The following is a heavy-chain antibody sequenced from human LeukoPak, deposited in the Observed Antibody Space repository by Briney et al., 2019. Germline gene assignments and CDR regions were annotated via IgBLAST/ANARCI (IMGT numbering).Heavy chain of an antibody. Sequence: GGSLRLSCAASGFTFSSYAMHWVRQAPGKGLEWVALISYDGSNKYYADSVKGRFTISRDNSKNTLYLQMNSLRAEDTAVYYCARSPVIYCSGGSGECYFDYWGQGTLVTVSS. CDR1: GFTFSSYA. J-gene: IGHJ4*02. CDR3: ARSPVIYCSGGSGECYFDY. CDR2: ISYDGSNK. V-gene: IGHV3-30*04. D-gene: IGHD2-15*01.